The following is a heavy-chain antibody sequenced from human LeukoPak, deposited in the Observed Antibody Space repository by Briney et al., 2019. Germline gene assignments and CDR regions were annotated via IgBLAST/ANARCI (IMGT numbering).Heavy chain of an antibody. CDR2: IYYSGNT. CDR1: GVSISSSNSY. Sequence: PSETLSLTCTVSGVSISSSNSYWGWIRQPPGKGLEWIGSIYYSGNTYYNASLKSQVSISIDTSRNQFSLRLTSVTAADTAVYYCARQTGSGLFILPGGQGTLVAVSS. CDR3: ARQTGSGLFILP. J-gene: IGHJ4*02. V-gene: IGHV4-39*01. D-gene: IGHD3/OR15-3a*01.